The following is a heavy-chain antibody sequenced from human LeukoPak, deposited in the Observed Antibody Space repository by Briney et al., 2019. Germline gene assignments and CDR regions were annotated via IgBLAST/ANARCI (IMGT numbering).Heavy chain of an antibody. J-gene: IGHJ4*02. CDR2: IKQDGSEK. D-gene: IGHD6-13*01. CDR1: GFTFSTYW. Sequence: GGSLRLSRAASGFTFSTYWMSWVRQAPGKGLEWVANIKQDGSEKYYIDSVKGRFTISRDNAKNSLYLQMNSLRAEDTAMYYCARDSAGNDYWGQGTLVTVSS. CDR3: ARDSAGNDY. V-gene: IGHV3-7*01.